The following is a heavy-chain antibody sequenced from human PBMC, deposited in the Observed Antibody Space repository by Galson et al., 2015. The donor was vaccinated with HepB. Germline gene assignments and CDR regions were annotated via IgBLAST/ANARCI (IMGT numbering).Heavy chain of an antibody. D-gene: IGHD6-19*01. CDR3: ARHDSSGSEGDDC. CDR2: IWNDGSKE. CDR1: GLTFSSYG. J-gene: IGHJ4*02. V-gene: IGHV3-33*01. Sequence: SLRLSCAVSGLTFSSYGFHWVRQAPGKGLEWVALIWNDGSKEYYADSVKGRFTISRDNSKNTLYLQMNSLRAEDTAVYYCARHDSSGSEGDDCWGQGTLVTVSS.